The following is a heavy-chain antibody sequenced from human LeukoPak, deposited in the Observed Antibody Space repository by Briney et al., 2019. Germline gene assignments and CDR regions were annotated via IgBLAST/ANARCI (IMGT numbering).Heavy chain of an antibody. CDR1: AFTFSNNG. J-gene: IGHJ6*02. Sequence: GGSLRLSCAASAFTFSNNGMHWVRPAPGKGLEWQAVISNDGINIYYGDSVKGRFTISRDNPKNTLYLEMNSLKPEDTAVYYCARDRLQGYYYGMDVWGQGTTVTVSS. D-gene: IGHD2-15*01. CDR3: ARDRLQGYYYGMDV. V-gene: IGHV3-30*03. CDR2: ISNDGINI.